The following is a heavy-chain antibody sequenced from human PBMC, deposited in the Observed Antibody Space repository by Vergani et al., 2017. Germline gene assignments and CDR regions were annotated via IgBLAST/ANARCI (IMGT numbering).Heavy chain of an antibody. CDR2: FDPEHGEV. CDR3: AIVTGYYDSGGYYLDY. J-gene: IGHJ4*02. Sequence: QVQLVQSGSEVRKPGASVKVSCQVSGYSLTELTIHWVRQAPGKGLEWMGGFDPEHGEVTFAHHIQGRVTMTEDRSTDTAYMELSRLRPEDTALYYCAIVTGYYDSGGYYLDYWGQGTLVTVSS. D-gene: IGHD3-22*01. V-gene: IGHV1-24*01. CDR1: GYSLTELT.